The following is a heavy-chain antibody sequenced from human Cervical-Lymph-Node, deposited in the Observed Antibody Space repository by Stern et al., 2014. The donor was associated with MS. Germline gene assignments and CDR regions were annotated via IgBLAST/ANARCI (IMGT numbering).Heavy chain of an antibody. J-gene: IGHJ4*02. CDR3: AHGKGSYYESYYFDY. CDR1: GFSLSTSGVG. CDR2: IYWDDDK. Sequence: ESGPTLVKPTQTLTLTCTFSGFSLSTSGVGVGWIRQPPGKALEWLALIYWDDDKRYSPSLKSRLPITKDTSKNQVVLTMTNMDPVDTATYYCAHGKGSYYESYYFDYWGQGTLVTVSS. V-gene: IGHV2-5*02. D-gene: IGHD1-26*01.